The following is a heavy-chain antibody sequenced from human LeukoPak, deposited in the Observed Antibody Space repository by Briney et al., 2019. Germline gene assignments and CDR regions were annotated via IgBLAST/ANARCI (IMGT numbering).Heavy chain of an antibody. J-gene: IGHJ3*02. CDR1: AFTFSSYA. CDR2: ISGSGAST. D-gene: IGHD3-16*01. Sequence: GGSLRLSCAASAFTFSSYAMSWVRQAPGKGLEWVSAISGSGASTYYADSVKGRFTISRDNSKNTLYVQMNSLRAEDTAVYYCAKSQFGGVFDGFDIWGQGTMVTVSS. V-gene: IGHV3-23*01. CDR3: AKSQFGGVFDGFDI.